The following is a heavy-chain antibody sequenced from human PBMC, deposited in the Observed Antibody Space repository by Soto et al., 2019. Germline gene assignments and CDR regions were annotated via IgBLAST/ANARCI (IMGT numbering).Heavy chain of an antibody. Sequence: GGSLRLSCAASGFTFSSYWMHWVRQAPGKGLVWVSRINSDGSSTSYADSVKGRFTISRDNAKNTLYLQMSSLRAEDTAVYYCARDREYYDSSGYYYPWFDPWGQGTLVTVSS. V-gene: IGHV3-74*01. CDR3: ARDREYYDSSGYYYPWFDP. CDR2: INSDGSST. J-gene: IGHJ5*02. CDR1: GFTFSSYW. D-gene: IGHD3-22*01.